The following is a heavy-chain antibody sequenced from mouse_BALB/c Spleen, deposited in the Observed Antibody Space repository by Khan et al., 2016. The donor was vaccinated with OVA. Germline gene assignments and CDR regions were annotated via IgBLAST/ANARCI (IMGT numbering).Heavy chain of an antibody. J-gene: IGHJ3*01. V-gene: IGHV3-8*02. CDR1: GDSITSGY. CDR3: ARSTYRYAFAY. D-gene: IGHD2-14*01. CDR2: MIYSGNT. Sequence: EVQLQESGPSLVKPSQTLSLTCSVTGDSITSGYWSWIRKFPGNKLEYMGYMIYSGNTYYNPSLKSRISITRHTSKNQYYLQLNPVTTEDTAKYYCARSTYRYAFAYWGQGTLVTGSA.